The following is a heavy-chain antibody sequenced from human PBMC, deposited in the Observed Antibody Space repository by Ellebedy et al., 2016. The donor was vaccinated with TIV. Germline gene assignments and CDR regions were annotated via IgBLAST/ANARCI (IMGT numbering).Heavy chain of an antibody. J-gene: IGHJ4*02. V-gene: IGHV3-23*01. CDR3: AKHIGYCSEGTCYFDY. CDR1: GFTFSPYA. Sequence: GESLKISCAASGFTFSPYAMAWVRQAPGKGLEWVSGIVGSGAQKYADSVKGRFTISRDNSKNTLHLQVNSLRAEDTAVYHCAKHIGYCSEGTCYFDYWGQGTLVTVSS. D-gene: IGHD2-15*01. CDR2: IVGSGA.